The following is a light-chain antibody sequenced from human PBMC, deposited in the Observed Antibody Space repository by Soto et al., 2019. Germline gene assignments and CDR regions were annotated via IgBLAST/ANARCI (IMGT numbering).Light chain of an antibody. V-gene: IGKV1-5*03. Sequence: DIQLTQSPSTLSASVGDRVTITCRASQSITNWLACCQQKPGKAPKVLIHMPSSLKSGVPSRFSGSGSGTEFTLTITSLQPDDSATYYCQQYNSLSSVSFGGGTKVEI. CDR1: QSITNW. CDR3: QQYNSLSSVS. CDR2: MPS. J-gene: IGKJ4*01.